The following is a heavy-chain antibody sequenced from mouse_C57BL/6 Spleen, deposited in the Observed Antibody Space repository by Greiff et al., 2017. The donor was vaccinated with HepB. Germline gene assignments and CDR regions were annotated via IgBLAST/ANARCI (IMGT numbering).Heavy chain of an antibody. Sequence: VQLQQSGAELVKPGASVKMSCKASGYTFTSYWITWVKQRPGQGLEWIGDIYPGSGSTNYNEKFKSKATLTVDTSSSTAYMQLSSLTSEYSAVYCCARNLLRLGVAYWGQGTLVTVSA. CDR1: GYTFTSYW. CDR3: ARNLLRLGVAY. CDR2: IYPGSGST. D-gene: IGHD1-2*01. V-gene: IGHV1-55*01. J-gene: IGHJ3*01.